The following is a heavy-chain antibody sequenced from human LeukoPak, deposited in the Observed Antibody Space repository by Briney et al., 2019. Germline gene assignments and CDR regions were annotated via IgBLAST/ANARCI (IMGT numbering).Heavy chain of an antibody. CDR1: GFTFSSYS. CDR3: ARSYYDYVWGSYRYTSGGYYYMDV. CDR2: ISSSSSYI. J-gene: IGHJ6*03. Sequence: GGSLRLSCAASGFTFSSYSMNWVRQAPGKGLEWVSSISSSSSYIYYADSVKGRFTISRDNAKNSLYLQMNSLRAEDTAVYYCARSYYDYVWGSYRYTSGGYYYMDVWGKGTTVTISS. D-gene: IGHD3-16*02. V-gene: IGHV3-21*01.